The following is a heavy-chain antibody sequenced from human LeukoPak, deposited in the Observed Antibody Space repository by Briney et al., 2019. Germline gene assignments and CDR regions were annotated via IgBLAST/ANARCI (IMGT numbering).Heavy chain of an antibody. J-gene: IGHJ5*02. D-gene: IGHD3-22*01. V-gene: IGHV3-23*01. CDR2: LSTGGDST. CDR1: GFTFRSYA. Sequence: GGSLRLSCVVSGFTFRSYAMGWVRQAPGKGLEWVSTLSTGGDSTYYADSVKGRFTISRDNSKNTLYLQMNSLRAEDTAVYYCAKDYYDSSGYYYPTWGQGTLVTVSS. CDR3: AKDYYDSSGYYYPT.